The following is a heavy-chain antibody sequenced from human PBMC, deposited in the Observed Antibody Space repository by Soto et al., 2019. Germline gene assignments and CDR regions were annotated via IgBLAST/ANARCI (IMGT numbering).Heavy chain of an antibody. J-gene: IGHJ5*02. Sequence: SLRLSCEGFGFNFEDYAMHWIRQAPGKGLEWVSGINLNGGIKGYADSVKGRFTVSRDNANNSLHLEMSSLKTEDTALYYCARGRGALTVVSNWCEHWGQGTMVSVSA. CDR2: INLNGGIK. CDR3: ARGRGALTVVSNWCEH. CDR1: GFNFEDYA. D-gene: IGHD2-15*01. V-gene: IGHV3-9*01.